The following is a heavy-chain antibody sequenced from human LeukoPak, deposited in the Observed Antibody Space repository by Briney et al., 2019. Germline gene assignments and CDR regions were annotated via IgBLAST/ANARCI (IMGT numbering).Heavy chain of an antibody. CDR3: ASDVAREFDH. CDR1: GYTFISHY. V-gene: IGHV1-46*01. Sequence: GASVKVSCKASGYTFISHYMHWVRQAPGQGLEWMGVINPSDGSTNYAQKFQGRVTMTRDTSATTVYLDLSGLTFEDTAVYYCASDVAREFDHWGQGTLVTVSS. CDR2: INPSDGST. J-gene: IGHJ4*02. D-gene: IGHD5-24*01.